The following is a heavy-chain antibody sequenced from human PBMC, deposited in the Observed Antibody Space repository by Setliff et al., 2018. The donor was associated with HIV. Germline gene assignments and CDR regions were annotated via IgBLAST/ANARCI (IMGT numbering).Heavy chain of an antibody. CDR3: ARVRFNFDNVRCFDL. V-gene: IGHV4-34*01. CDR1: RGSFSHYY. Sequence: LSLTCAVYRGSFSHYYWTWIRQSPGKGLEWIAEINQERTTFYNPSLKSRVTVSLDTSRNEVSLRLSSVTAADTATYFCARVRFNFDNVRCFDLWGPGTLVTVSS. CDR2: INQERTT. D-gene: IGHD1-20*01. J-gene: IGHJ2*01.